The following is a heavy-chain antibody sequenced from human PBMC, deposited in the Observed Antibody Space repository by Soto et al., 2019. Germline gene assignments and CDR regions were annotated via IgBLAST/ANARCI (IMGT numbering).Heavy chain of an antibody. J-gene: IGHJ4*02. D-gene: IGHD1-7*01. CDR1: GLTFSNYA. CDR3: AKNQERELPRVIDF. CDR2: MSGSSSTT. Sequence: GGSLRLSCATSGLTFSNYAMSWVRQAPGGGLEWVSSMSGSSSTTYYADSVRGRFTISRDRSKNTLYLQMSSLRAEDTALYYCAKNQERELPRVIDFWGQGTLVTV. V-gene: IGHV3-23*01.